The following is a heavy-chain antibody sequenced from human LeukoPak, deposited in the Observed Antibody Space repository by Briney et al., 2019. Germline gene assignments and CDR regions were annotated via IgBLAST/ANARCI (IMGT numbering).Heavy chain of an antibody. D-gene: IGHD3-22*01. J-gene: IGHJ4*02. CDR2: ISYDGSNK. V-gene: IGHV3-30-3*01. CDR3: AGDPIYYDSSGELYYFDY. Sequence: GGSLRLSCAASGFTFSSYAMHWVRQAPGKGLEWVAVISYDGSNKYYADSVKGRFTISRDNSKNTLYLQMNSLRAEDTAVYYCAGDPIYYDSSGELYYFDYWGQGTLVTVSS. CDR1: GFTFSSYA.